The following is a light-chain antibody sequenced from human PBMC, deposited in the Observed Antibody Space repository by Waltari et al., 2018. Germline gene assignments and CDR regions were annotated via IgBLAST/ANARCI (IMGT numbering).Light chain of an antibody. V-gene: IGKV2-28*01. J-gene: IGKJ2*01. CDR3: MQILQPART. CDR2: LGS. Sequence: DILMTQFPLSLPVTPGEPASISCRSSQSLLDSNGYNYLDWYLQKPWQSPQVLIYLGSNRASGVPDRFSGSGSGTDFTLNISRVEAEDVGVYYCMQILQPARTFGQGTRLEIK. CDR1: QSLLDSNGYNY.